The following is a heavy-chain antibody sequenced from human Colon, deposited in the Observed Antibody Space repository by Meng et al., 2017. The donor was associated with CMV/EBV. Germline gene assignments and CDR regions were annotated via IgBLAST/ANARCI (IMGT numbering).Heavy chain of an antibody. CDR3: ARVWRGRWFAP. D-gene: IGHD2-21*01. CDR2: IRNKANIDTT. J-gene: IGHJ5*02. Sequence: CAASGFTLTDHYMDWGRLAPGKGLEWVGRIRNKANIDTTEYAASVKGRFTISRDDSKNSVYLQMNSLKTEDTAVYYCARVWRGRWFAPWGQGTLVTVSS. V-gene: IGHV3-72*01. CDR1: GFTLTDHY.